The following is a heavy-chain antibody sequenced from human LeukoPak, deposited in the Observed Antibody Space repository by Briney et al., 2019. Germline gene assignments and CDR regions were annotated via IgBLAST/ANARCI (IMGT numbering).Heavy chain of an antibody. J-gene: IGHJ5*02. CDR2: IIPIFGTA. D-gene: IGHD3-22*01. CDR3: ARGARITMTYLDWFDP. CDR1: GGTFSSYA. Sequence: SVRVSCKASGGTFSSYAISWVRQAPGQGLEWMGGIIPIFGTANYAQKFQGRVTITADESTSTAYMELSSLRSEDTAVYYCARGARITMTYLDWFDPWGQGTLVTVSS. V-gene: IGHV1-69*01.